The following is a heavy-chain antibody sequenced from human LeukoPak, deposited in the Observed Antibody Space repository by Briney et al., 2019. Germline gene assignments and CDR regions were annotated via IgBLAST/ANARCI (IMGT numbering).Heavy chain of an antibody. D-gene: IGHD2-2*02. CDR3: AKVRYCSSTSCYIGEFDP. Sequence: GGSLRLSCAASGFTFSSYGMHWVRQAPGKGLEWVAFIRYDGSNKYYADSVRGRFTISRDNSKNTLYLQMNSLRAEDTAVYYCAKVRYCSSTSCYIGEFDPWGQGTLVTVSS. CDR2: IRYDGSNK. CDR1: GFTFSSYG. J-gene: IGHJ5*02. V-gene: IGHV3-30*02.